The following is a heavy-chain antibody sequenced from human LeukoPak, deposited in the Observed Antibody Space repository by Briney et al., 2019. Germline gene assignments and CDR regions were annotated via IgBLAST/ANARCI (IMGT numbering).Heavy chain of an antibody. CDR1: GGTFSNYF. V-gene: IGHV4-34*01. CDR2: INDSGST. D-gene: IGHD2-2*01. J-gene: IGHJ4*02. CDR3: ARGQYCSTTTCYSARRYFDF. Sequence: SATLTLTCAVSGGTFSNYFWTWIRQPTGKVLEWIAEINDSGSTNSNSYLSSRVAISLDTSKNQFSLRLASVTAADTAVYYCARGQYCSTTTCYSARRYFDFWGQGTLVTVSS.